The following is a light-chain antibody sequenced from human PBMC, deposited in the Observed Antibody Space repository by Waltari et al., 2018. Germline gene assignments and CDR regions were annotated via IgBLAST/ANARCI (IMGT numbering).Light chain of an antibody. V-gene: IGLV3-19*01. CDR2: GKN. CDR1: SLRRYY. J-gene: IGLJ3*02. CDR3: NSRDSSGNHWV. Sequence: SSELTQDPAVSVALGQTVRITCQGDSLRRYYATWYQPNPGQAPVLVIYGKNNRPPGIPDRFSGSSSGNTASLTITGAQAEDEADYYCNSRDSSGNHWVFGGGTKLTVL.